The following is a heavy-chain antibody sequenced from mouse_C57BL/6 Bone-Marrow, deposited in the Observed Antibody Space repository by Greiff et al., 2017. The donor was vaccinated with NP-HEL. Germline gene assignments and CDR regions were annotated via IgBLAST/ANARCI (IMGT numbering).Heavy chain of an antibody. CDR3: ARVDYYGSSYDY. CDR1: GFTFSSYA. D-gene: IGHD1-1*01. J-gene: IGHJ2*01. Sequence: EVQRVESGGGLVKPGGSLKLSCAASGFTFSSYAMSWVRQTPEKRLEWVATISDGGSYTYYPDNVKGRFTISRDNAKNNLYLQMSHLKSEDTAMYYCARVDYYGSSYDYWGQGTTLTVSS. CDR2: ISDGGSYT. V-gene: IGHV5-4*01.